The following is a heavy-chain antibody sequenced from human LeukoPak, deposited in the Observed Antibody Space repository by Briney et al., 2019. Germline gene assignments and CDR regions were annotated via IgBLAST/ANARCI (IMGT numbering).Heavy chain of an antibody. D-gene: IGHD3-9*01. CDR1: GFTFSSYA. CDR3: AKDPYDILTGYRS. CDR2: ISSSSSYI. V-gene: IGHV3-21*04. J-gene: IGHJ4*02. Sequence: GGSLRLSCAASGFTFSSYAMNWVRQAPGKGLEWVSSISSSSSYIYYADSVKGRFTISRDNAKNSLYLQMNSLRAEDTAVYYCAKDPYDILTGYRSWGQGTLVTVSS.